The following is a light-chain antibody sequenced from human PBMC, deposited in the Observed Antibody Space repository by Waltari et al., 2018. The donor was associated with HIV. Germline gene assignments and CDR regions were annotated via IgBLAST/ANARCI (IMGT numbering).Light chain of an antibody. Sequence: QSVLTQPPSVSGAPGQRVTISCTGNSSNIGAGYDVHWYQQLPGKAPKLLISDNTNRPSGVPDRFSGSKSGTSASLVITGLRAEDEADYYCQSYPASLTVSLIFGGGTRLTVL. J-gene: IGLJ2*01. V-gene: IGLV1-40*01. CDR3: QSYPASLTVSLI. CDR2: DNT. CDR1: SSNIGAGYD.